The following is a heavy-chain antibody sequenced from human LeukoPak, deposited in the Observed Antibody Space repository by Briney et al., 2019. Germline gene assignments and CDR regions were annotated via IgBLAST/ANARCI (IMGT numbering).Heavy chain of an antibody. Sequence: GGSLRLSCAASGFTFSSYGMHWARQAPGKGLEWVAVISYDVGKKYYADSVKGRFTISRDNSKNTLYLQMNSLRAEDTAVYYCAKDDYYDTSGYRDWGQGTLVTVSS. CDR3: AKDDYYDTSGYRD. CDR1: GFTFSSYG. V-gene: IGHV3-30*18. J-gene: IGHJ4*02. D-gene: IGHD3-22*01. CDR2: ISYDVGKK.